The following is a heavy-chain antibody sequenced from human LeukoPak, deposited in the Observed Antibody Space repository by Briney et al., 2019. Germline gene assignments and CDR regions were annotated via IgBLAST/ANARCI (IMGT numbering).Heavy chain of an antibody. V-gene: IGHV4-59*12. CDR2: IYSSGRT. D-gene: IGHD3-10*01. CDR1: GGSISSYY. Sequence: SETLSLTCAVSGGSISSYYWSWIRQPPGKGLEWIGYIYSSGRTNYNPSLRSRVTMSVDTSKNQFSLKLSSVTAADTAVYYCARDATSYYGSGSYSRGIYDYWGQGTLVTVSS. J-gene: IGHJ4*02. CDR3: ARDATSYYGSGSYSRGIYDY.